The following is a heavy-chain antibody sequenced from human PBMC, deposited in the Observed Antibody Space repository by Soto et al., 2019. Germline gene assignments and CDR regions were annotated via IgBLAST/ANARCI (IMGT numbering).Heavy chain of an antibody. CDR1: GFTVSSNY. V-gene: IGHV3-53*01. Sequence: GGSLRLSCAASGFTVSSNYMSWVRQAPGKGLEWVSVIYSGGSTYYADSVKGRFTISRDNSKNTLYLQMNSLRAEDTAVYYCAREAMVRGVIGFFDYGGEGALVTVSS. CDR3: AREAMVRGVIGFFDY. CDR2: IYSGGST. D-gene: IGHD3-10*01. J-gene: IGHJ4*02.